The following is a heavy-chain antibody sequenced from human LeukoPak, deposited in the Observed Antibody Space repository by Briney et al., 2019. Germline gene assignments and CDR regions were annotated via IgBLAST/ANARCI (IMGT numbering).Heavy chain of an antibody. Sequence: SETLSLTCAVYGGSFSGYNWRWLRQPPGKGLEWIGEINHSGNTKYNPSLKSRVTISVDTSKNQFSLKLSSVTAADTAVYYCASRYSSSWYNWFDHWGQGTLVTVSS. CDR1: GGSFSGYN. J-gene: IGHJ5*02. CDR2: INHSGNT. CDR3: ASRYSSSWYNWFDH. D-gene: IGHD6-13*01. V-gene: IGHV4-34*01.